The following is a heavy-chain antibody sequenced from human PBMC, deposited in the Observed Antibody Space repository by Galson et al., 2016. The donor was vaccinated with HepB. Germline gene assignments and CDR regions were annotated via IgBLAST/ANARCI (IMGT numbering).Heavy chain of an antibody. CDR3: ARGSGYSYYFDY. CDR2: ISYSGGT. D-gene: IGHD2-15*01. Sequence: SETLSLTCSVSGGSVSSGSYYWGWIRQSPEMGLEWIGYISYSGGTNYNPSLKSRVFISLDTSKNQFSLRLSSVTAADTAVYSCARGSGYSYYFDYWGQGALVTVSS. V-gene: IGHV4-61*01. J-gene: IGHJ4*02. CDR1: GGSVSSGSYY.